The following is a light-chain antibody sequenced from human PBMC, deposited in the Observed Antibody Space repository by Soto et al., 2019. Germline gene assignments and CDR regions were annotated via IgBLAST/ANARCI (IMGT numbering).Light chain of an antibody. CDR3: SSYAGNGNVV. CDR1: SSDVGGYNY. CDR2: EVS. J-gene: IGLJ2*01. Sequence: QSVLTQPPSASGSPGQSVTISCSGTSSDVGGYNYVSWYQQQPGKAPKLIIYEVSKWPSGVPDRFSGSKSGNTASLTVSGLQAEHEADYYCSSYAGNGNVVFGGGTKVTVL. V-gene: IGLV2-8*01.